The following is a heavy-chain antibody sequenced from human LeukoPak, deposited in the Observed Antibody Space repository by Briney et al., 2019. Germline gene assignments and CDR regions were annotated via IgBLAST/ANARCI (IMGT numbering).Heavy chain of an antibody. CDR2: ISYDGSNK. CDR3: ANGFHYYDSSGYGDY. CDR1: RFTFSSYG. J-gene: IGHJ4*02. Sequence: GGSLRLSCAASRFTFSSYGMHWVRQAPGKGLEWVAVISYDGSNKYYADSVKDRFTISRDNSKNTLYLQMNRLRAEDTAVYYCANGFHYYDSSGYGDYWGQGTLVTVSS. D-gene: IGHD3-22*01. V-gene: IGHV3-30*18.